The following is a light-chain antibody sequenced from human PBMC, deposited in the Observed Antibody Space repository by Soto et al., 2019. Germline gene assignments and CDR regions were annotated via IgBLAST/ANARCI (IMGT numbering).Light chain of an antibody. J-gene: IGKJ1*01. V-gene: IGKV1-39*01. CDR1: QSISTS. Sequence: DIQLTQSPSSLSASVGDSVTITCRASQSISTSLNWYQQKPGKAPNLLIFTSSNLESGVPSRFSGSGSGTDFTLTISSLQPEDFATYFCQQSYSRPRTFGQGTKV. CDR3: QQSYSRPRT. CDR2: TSS.